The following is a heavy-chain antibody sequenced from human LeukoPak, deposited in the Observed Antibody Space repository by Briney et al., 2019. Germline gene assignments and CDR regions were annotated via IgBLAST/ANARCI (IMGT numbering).Heavy chain of an antibody. V-gene: IGHV3-7*01. CDR2: IKQEGSAR. CDR1: GFSFSSYW. CDR3: ARDPGIAAAGTVGYFDS. J-gene: IGHJ4*03. D-gene: IGHD6-13*01. Sequence: GGSLRLSCVASGFSFSSYWMSWVRQTPGKGLEWVANIKQEGSARYYVDSVTGRFTISRDNAMNSLYLQMNSLRVEDTAVYYCARDPGIAAAGTVGYFDSWGQGILVTVSS.